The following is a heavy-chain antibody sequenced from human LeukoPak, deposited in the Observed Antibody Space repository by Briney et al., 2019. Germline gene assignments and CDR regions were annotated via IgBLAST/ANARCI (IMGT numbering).Heavy chain of an antibody. J-gene: IGHJ4*02. V-gene: IGHV6-1*01. D-gene: IGHD6-19*01. CDR2: TYQRSKWYN. CDR3: ARSPSPYSSGWYFDY. CDR1: GDSVSINSAA. Sequence: SQTLSRTCAVSGDSVSINSAAWNWLRQSPSRGLEWLGRTYQRSKWYNDYAVSVKGRITINPDISKNQFSLQLNSVTPEDTAVYYCARSPSPYSSGWYFDYWGQGTLVTVSS.